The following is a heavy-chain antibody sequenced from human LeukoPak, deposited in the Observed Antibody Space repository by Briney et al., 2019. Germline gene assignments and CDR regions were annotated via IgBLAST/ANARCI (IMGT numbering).Heavy chain of an antibody. V-gene: IGHV4-39*01. CDR2: IYYSGST. Sequence: SETLSLTCTVSGGSISSSSYYWGWIRQPPGKGLEWIGSIYYSGSTYYNPSLKSRVTISVDTSKNQFSLKLSSVTAADTAVYYCARRFPLKTGVDYFDYWGQGTLVTVSS. J-gene: IGHJ4*02. CDR3: ARRFPLKTGVDYFDY. D-gene: IGHD7-27*01. CDR1: GGSISSSSYY.